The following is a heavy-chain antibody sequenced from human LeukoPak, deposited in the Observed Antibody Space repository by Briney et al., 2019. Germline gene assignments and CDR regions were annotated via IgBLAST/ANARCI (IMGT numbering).Heavy chain of an antibody. CDR3: ATRGKSVIPDY. D-gene: IGHD2-21*01. V-gene: IGHV4-39*07. CDR2: IYHSGST. Sequence: PSETLSLTCTVSGGSISSSSYYWGWIRQPPGKGLEWIGEIYHSGSTNYNPSLKSRVTISVDKSKNQFSLKLSSVTAADTAVYYCATRGKSVIPDYWGQGTLVTVSS. J-gene: IGHJ4*02. CDR1: GGSISSSSYY.